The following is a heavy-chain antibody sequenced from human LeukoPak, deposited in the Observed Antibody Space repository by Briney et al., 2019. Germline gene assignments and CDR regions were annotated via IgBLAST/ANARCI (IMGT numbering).Heavy chain of an antibody. CDR1: GFTFSSYG. CDR2: IRYDGSNK. D-gene: IGHD4/OR15-4a*01. Sequence: GGSLRLSCAASGFTFSSYGMRWVRQAPGKGLEWVAFIRYDGSNKYYADSVKGRFTISRDNSKNTLYLQMNSLRAEDTAVYYCAKVAHQMVRQNHFDYWGQGTLVTVSS. J-gene: IGHJ4*02. V-gene: IGHV3-30*02. CDR3: AKVAHQMVRQNHFDY.